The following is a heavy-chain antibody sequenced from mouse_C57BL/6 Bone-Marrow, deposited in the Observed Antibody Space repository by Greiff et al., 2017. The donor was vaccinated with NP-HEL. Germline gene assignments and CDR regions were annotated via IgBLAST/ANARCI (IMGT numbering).Heavy chain of an antibody. V-gene: IGHV2-5*01. CDR2: IWRGGST. D-gene: IGHD1-1*01. CDR1: GFSLTSYG. J-gene: IGHJ4*01. CDR3: AKSHLYYYGPHYYAMDY. Sequence: QVQLQHSGPGLVQPSQSLSITCTVSGFSLTSYGVHWVRQSPGKGLEWLGVIWRGGSTDYNAAFMSRLSITKDNSKSQVFFKMNSLQADDTAIYYCAKSHLYYYGPHYYAMDYWGQGTSVTVSS.